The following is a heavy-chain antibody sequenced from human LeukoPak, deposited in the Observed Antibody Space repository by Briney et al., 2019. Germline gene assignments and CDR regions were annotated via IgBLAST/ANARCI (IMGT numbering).Heavy chain of an antibody. Sequence: PGGSLRLSCAASRFTFSSYEMNWVRQAPGKGLEWVSYISSSGSTIYYADSVKGRFTISRDNAKNSLSLQVNSLSAEDTAVYYCARSRSGYYEDYWGQGTLVTVSS. CDR3: ARSRSGYYEDY. CDR2: ISSSGSTI. J-gene: IGHJ4*02. CDR1: RFTFSSYE. V-gene: IGHV3-48*03. D-gene: IGHD3-22*01.